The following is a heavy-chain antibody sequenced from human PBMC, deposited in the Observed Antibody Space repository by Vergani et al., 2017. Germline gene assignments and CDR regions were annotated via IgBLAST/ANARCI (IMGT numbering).Heavy chain of an antibody. CDR1: GLVFSDYT. CDR3: AKDVLGDSSDLDS. V-gene: IGHV3-23*04. Sequence: EVQLVESGGDLAQPGGSLTLPCVAYGLVFSDYTMSWVRQAPGRGLEWVSIISGSPTGGVTYVADSVKGRFTIFRDNSKNTLYLQMNSLRAEDTAVYYCAKDVLGDSSDLDSWGPGTLVTVSS. CDR2: ISGSPTGGVT. J-gene: IGHJ4*02. D-gene: IGHD3-22*01.